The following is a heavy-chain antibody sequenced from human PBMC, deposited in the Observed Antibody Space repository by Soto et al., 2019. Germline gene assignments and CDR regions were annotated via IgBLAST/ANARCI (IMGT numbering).Heavy chain of an antibody. J-gene: IGHJ6*02. Sequence: EVQLVESGGGLVQPGGSLRVSCAASGFTFGSYWMNWVRQAPGKGLVWVSRIDSDGSSTTYADSVKGRFTTSRDNAKNTLYLKMSSRRVEDTAVYYWARGRPYGMDVWGQGTTVTVSS. CDR3: ARGRPYGMDV. CDR1: GFTFGSYW. V-gene: IGHV3-74*01. CDR2: IDSDGSST.